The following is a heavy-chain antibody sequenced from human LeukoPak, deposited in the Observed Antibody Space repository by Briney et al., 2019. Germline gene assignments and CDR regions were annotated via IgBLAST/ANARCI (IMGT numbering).Heavy chain of an antibody. CDR2: IYPGDSDT. D-gene: IGHD3-22*01. CDR3: ARHAEDYDSSGYYYRYFDY. Sequence: GESLKISCKGSGYSFTRYWIGWVRQMPGKGLEWMGIIYPGDSDTRYSPSFQGQVTISADKSISTAYLQWSSLKASDTAMYYCARHAEDYDSSGYYYRYFDYWGQGTLVTVSS. J-gene: IGHJ4*02. CDR1: GYSFTRYW. V-gene: IGHV5-51*01.